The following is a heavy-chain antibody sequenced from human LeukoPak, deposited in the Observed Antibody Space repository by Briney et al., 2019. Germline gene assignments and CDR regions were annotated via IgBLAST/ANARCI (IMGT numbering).Heavy chain of an antibody. J-gene: IGHJ4*02. Sequence: GASVKVSCKVSGYTLTELSMHWVRQVPGKGLEWMGGFDPEDGETIYAQKFQGRVTMTEDTSTDTAYMELSSLRSEDTAVYYCATITMVRGATYYFDYWGQGTLVTVSS. D-gene: IGHD3-10*01. CDR2: FDPEDGET. CDR3: ATITMVRGATYYFDY. V-gene: IGHV1-24*01. CDR1: GYTLTELS.